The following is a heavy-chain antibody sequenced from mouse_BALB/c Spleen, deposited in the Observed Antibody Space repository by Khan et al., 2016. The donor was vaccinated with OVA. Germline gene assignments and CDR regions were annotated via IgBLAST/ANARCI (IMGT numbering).Heavy chain of an antibody. V-gene: IGHV5-9-3*01. D-gene: IGHD2-3*01. J-gene: IGHJ4*01. CDR3: AGSDGYYGRGAMDY. CDR2: ISSGGTYT. CDR1: GFTLSRYA. Sequence: EVELVESGGGLVKPGGSLKVSCAVSGFTLSRYAMPWVRQTPEKRLEWVATISSGGTYTYYPDSVKGRFTISIDIAENTLYLQMSSLRPEDTAMYCCAGSDGYYGRGAMDYWGQGTSVTVSS.